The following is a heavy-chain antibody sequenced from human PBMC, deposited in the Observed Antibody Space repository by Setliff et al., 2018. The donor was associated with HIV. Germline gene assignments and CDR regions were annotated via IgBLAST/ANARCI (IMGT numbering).Heavy chain of an antibody. CDR3: ARAGGLRMDRGVVSDY. V-gene: IGHV1-8*02. CDR1: GYTFTSYD. J-gene: IGHJ4*02. Sequence: WASVKVSCKASGYTFTSYDINWVRQATGQGLEWMGWMMSSSGNTGYAEKFQGRLTMTRNTSISTAYLELSGLISEDAAVYDCARAGGLRMDRGVVSDYWGQGTLVTVSS. CDR2: MMSSSGNT. D-gene: IGHD3-10*01.